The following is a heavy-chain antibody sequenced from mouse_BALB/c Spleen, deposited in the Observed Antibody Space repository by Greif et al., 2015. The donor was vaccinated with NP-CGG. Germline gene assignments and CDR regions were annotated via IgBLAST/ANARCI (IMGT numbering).Heavy chain of an antibody. D-gene: IGHD1-1*01. CDR2: INPSSGYT. CDR1: GYTFTSYT. CDR3: ARDYYGSSYDAMDY. Sequence: VQLQQSGAELARPGASVKMSCKASGYTFTSYTMHWVKQRPGQGLEWIGYINPSSGYTNYNQKFKDKATLTADKSSSTAYMQLSSLTSGDSAVYYCARDYYGSSYDAMDYWGQGTSVTVSS. V-gene: IGHV1-4*01. J-gene: IGHJ4*01.